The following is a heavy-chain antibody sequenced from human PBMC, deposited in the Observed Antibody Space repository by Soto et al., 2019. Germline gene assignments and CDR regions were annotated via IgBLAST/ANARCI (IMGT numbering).Heavy chain of an antibody. V-gene: IGHV4-61*01. CDR3: ARETVLVPAATEYYYYYGMDV. CDR1: GGSVSSGSYY. J-gene: IGHJ6*02. D-gene: IGHD2-2*01. Sequence: NPSETLSLTCTVSGGSVSSGSYYWSWIRQPPGKGLEWIGYIYYSGSTNYNPSLKSRVTISVDTSKNQFCLKLSSVTAADTAVYYCARETVLVPAATEYYYYYGMDVWGQGTTVTVSS. CDR2: IYYSGST.